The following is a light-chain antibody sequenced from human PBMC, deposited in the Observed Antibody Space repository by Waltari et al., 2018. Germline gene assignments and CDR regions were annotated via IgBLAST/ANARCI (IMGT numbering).Light chain of an antibody. J-gene: IGKJ1*01. V-gene: IGKV3-15*01. Sequence: ETVMTQSPATLSVSPGESATLPCRTSQTVSSNLAWYQQKPGQAPRLLIYGASIRATGVPARFSGSGSGTQFTLTIHSLQSEVFAIYYCQQYNTWPPWTFGQGTKVDIK. CDR2: GAS. CDR3: QQYNTWPPWT. CDR1: QTVSSN.